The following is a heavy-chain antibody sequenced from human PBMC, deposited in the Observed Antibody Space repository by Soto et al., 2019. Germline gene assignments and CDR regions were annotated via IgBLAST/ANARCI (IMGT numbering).Heavy chain of an antibody. CDR3: TRRGRYCSGGSCYSSDY. Sequence: GGSLRLSCAASGFTFSNAWMSWVRQAPGEGLEWVGRIKSKTDGGTTDYAAPVKGRFTISRDDSKNTLYLQMNSLKTEDTAVYYCTRRGRYCSGGSCYSSDYWGQGTLVTVSS. J-gene: IGHJ4*02. V-gene: IGHV3-15*01. CDR1: GFTFSNAW. CDR2: IKSKTDGGTT. D-gene: IGHD2-15*01.